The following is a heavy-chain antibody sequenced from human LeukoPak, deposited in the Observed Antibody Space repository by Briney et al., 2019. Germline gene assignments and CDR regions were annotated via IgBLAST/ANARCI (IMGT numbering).Heavy chain of an antibody. CDR3: AKEVVMGETNYYYYGMDV. CDR1: GFNFRGYA. Sequence: GGSLRLSCAASGFNFRGYAMSWVRQAPGKGLEWVSAISGSGARAHYAESVRGRFTISRDNPQNTLHLQMTSLRAEDTAVYYCAKEVVMGETNYYYYGMDVWGQGTTVTVSS. D-gene: IGHD1-26*01. CDR2: ISGSGARA. V-gene: IGHV3-23*01. J-gene: IGHJ6*02.